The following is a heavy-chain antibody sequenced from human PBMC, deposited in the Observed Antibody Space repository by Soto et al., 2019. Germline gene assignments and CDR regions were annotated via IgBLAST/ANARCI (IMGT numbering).Heavy chain of an antibody. CDR2: IKQDGSEK. Sequence: GGSLRLSCEASGFTFNSYWMYWVRQAPGKGLEWVAIIKQDGSEKYYADSVKGRFTISRDNTKNSLFLQMNSLRAEDTSIYYCARGAGFLANFWGQGTLVTVSS. V-gene: IGHV3-7*01. CDR1: GFTFNSYW. CDR3: ARGAGFLANF. D-gene: IGHD2-15*01. J-gene: IGHJ4*02.